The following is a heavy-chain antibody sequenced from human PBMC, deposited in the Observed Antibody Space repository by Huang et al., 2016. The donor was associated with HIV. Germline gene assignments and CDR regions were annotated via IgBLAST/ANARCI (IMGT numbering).Heavy chain of an antibody. J-gene: IGHJ4*02. CDR3: ARRFSSSSGYFDY. CDR1: GDSFSSYW. V-gene: IGHV5-51*01. CDR2: IFPDESDT. Sequence: VQLVQSGAEVKKPGESLKISCKGSGDSFSSYWIAWVRQMPGKGLEWMGIIFPDESDTTYSPSFEGQVTSSADKSIGTAYLQWSSLKASDTAMYYCARRFSSSSGYFDYWGQGSLVTVS. D-gene: IGHD6-6*01.